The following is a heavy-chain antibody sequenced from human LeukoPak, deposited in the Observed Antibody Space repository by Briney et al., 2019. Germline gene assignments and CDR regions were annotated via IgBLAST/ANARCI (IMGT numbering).Heavy chain of an antibody. CDR3: AREFDYYDSSGPGRDY. D-gene: IGHD3-22*01. Sequence: VASVKVSCKASGYTFTGYYMHWVRQAPGQGLEWMGRINPNSGGTNYAQKFQGRVTMTRDTSISTAYMELSRLRSDDTAVYYCAREFDYYDSSGPGRDYWGQGTLVTVSS. CDR2: INPNSGGT. V-gene: IGHV1-2*06. CDR1: GYTFTGYY. J-gene: IGHJ4*02.